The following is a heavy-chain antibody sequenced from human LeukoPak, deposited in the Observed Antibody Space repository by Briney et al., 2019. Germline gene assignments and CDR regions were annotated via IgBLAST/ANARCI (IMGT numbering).Heavy chain of an antibody. CDR3: ARDYDILTGYYPDY. J-gene: IGHJ4*02. CDR1: GFTFSSYA. Sequence: QPGRSLRLSCAASGFTFSSYAMHWVRQAPGKGLEWVAVISYDGSNKYYADSVKGRFTISRDNSKNTLYLQMNSLRAEDTAVYYCARDYDILTGYYPDYWGQGTLVTVSS. CDR2: ISYDGSNK. D-gene: IGHD3-9*01. V-gene: IGHV3-30*04.